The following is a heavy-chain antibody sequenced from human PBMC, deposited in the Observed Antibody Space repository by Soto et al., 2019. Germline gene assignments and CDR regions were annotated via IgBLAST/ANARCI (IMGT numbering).Heavy chain of an antibody. CDR2: INPNSGGT. CDR1: GYTFTGYY. Sequence: APVKVSCKASGYTFTGYYMHWVRQAPGQGLEWMGWINPNSGGTNYAQKFQGRVTMTRDTSISTAYMELSRLRSDDTAVYYCARACGSGSYGYYYGMDVWGQGTTGTVS. D-gene: IGHD3-10*01. V-gene: IGHV1-2*02. CDR3: ARACGSGSYGYYYGMDV. J-gene: IGHJ6*02.